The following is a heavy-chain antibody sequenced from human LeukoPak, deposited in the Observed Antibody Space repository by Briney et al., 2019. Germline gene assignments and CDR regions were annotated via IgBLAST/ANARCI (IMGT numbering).Heavy chain of an antibody. D-gene: IGHD2-15*01. CDR1: GGSISGYY. J-gene: IGHJ6*03. CDR3: ARRGYCSGGSCYVGWYYYYMDV. V-gene: IGHV4-59*08. CDR2: IYYSGST. Sequence: SETLSLTCTVSGGSISGYYGSWIRQPPGKGLEYVGYIYYSGSTNYNPSLKGRVTISVDTSKNQFSLKLSSVTAADTAVYYCARRGYCSGGSCYVGWYYYYMDVWGKGTTVTISS.